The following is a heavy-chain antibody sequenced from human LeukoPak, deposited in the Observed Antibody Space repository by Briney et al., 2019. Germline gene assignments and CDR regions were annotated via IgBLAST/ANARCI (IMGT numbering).Heavy chain of an antibody. J-gene: IGHJ4*02. CDR1: GYTFNSYG. V-gene: IGHV1-18*01. D-gene: IGHD3-9*01. Sequence: ASVKVSFKASGYTFNSYGFSWVRQAPGQGLEWMGWISAYNGNTNYAQKLQGRVTMTTDTPTTTAYMELGSLSSDDTAVYYCAHILTGYYMDYWGQGTLVTVSS. CDR2: ISAYNGNT. CDR3: AHILTGYYMDY.